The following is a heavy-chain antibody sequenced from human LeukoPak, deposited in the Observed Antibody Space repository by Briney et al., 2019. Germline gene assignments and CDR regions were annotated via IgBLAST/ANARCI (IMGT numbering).Heavy chain of an antibody. J-gene: IGHJ4*02. CDR1: GFTFSSYG. V-gene: IGHV3-30*03. Sequence: PGWSLRLSCAASGFTFSSYGMHWVRQAPGKGLEWVAVISYDGSNKYYADSVKGRFTISRDNSKNTLYLQMNSLRAEDTAVYYCASYPYDILTGPLDYWGQGTLVTVSS. D-gene: IGHD3-9*01. CDR2: ISYDGSNK. CDR3: ASYPYDILTGPLDY.